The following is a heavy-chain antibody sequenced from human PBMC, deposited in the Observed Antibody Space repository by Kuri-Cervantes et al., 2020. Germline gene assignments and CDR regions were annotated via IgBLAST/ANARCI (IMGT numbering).Heavy chain of an antibody. CDR3: AKVNSGSYHFDY. Sequence: LSLTCAASGFTFINYAMSWVRQAPGEGLVWVSRINSDGSSTSYADSVKGRFTISRDNAKNTLYLQMNSLRAEDAALYYCAKVNSGSYHFDYWGQGTLVTVSS. CDR1: GFTFINYA. V-gene: IGHV3-74*01. J-gene: IGHJ4*02. CDR2: INSDGSST. D-gene: IGHD1-26*01.